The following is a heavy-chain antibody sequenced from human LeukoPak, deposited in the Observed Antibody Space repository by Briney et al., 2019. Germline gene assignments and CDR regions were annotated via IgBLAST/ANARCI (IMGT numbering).Heavy chain of an antibody. CDR3: ARDGGRYRSGSYYVNY. Sequence: ASVKVSCKASGFTLTSYGISWVRQAPGQGLEWMGWISAYNGNTNYAQKLQGRVTMTTDTSTSTAYMELRSLRSDDTAVYYCARDGGRYRSGSYYVNYWGQGTLVTVSS. J-gene: IGHJ4*02. CDR2: ISAYNGNT. CDR1: GFTLTSYG. V-gene: IGHV1-18*01. D-gene: IGHD1-26*01.